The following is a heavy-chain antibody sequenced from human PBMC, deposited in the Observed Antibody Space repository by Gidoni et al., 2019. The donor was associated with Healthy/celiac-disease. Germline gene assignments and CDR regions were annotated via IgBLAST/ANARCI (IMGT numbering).Heavy chain of an antibody. Sequence: EVQLVESGGVLVKPGGSLRLSCAASGFTFSNAWMSWVRQAPGKGLEWVGRIKSKTDGGTTDYAAPVKGRFTISRDDSKNTLYLQMNSLKTEDTAVYYCTTYYDFWSGLDYWGQGTLVTVSS. CDR1: GFTFSNAW. D-gene: IGHD3-3*01. J-gene: IGHJ4*02. CDR3: TTYYDFWSGLDY. V-gene: IGHV3-15*01. CDR2: IKSKTDGGTT.